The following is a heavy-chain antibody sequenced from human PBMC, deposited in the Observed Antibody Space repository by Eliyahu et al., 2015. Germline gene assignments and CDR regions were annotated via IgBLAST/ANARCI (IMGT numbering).Heavy chain of an antibody. D-gene: IGHD3-22*01. CDR3: AKDPGGVTMIVVVSYFDY. V-gene: IGHV3-23*04. CDR2: ISGSGGST. CDR1: GFTFSXYA. Sequence: EVQLVESGGGLVQPGGSLRLSCAASGFTFSXYAMGWVRQAPGKGXEWVSAISGSGGSTYYADSVKGRFTISRDNSKNTLYLQMNSLRAEDTAVYYCAKDPGGVTMIVVVSYFDYWGQGTLVTVSS. J-gene: IGHJ4*02.